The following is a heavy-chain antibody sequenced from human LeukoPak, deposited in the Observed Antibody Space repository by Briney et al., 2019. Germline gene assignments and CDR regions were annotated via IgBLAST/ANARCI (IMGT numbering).Heavy chain of an antibody. V-gene: IGHV1-2*02. CDR3: ARVRGYSGYEYFDY. D-gene: IGHD5-12*01. J-gene: IGHJ4*02. Sequence: ASVKVSCKASGYTFTSYYMHWVRQAPGQGLEWMGWINPNSGGTNYAQKFQGRVTMTRDTSISTAYMELSRLRSDDTAVYYCARVRGYSGYEYFDYWGQGTLVTVSS. CDR1: GYTFTSYY. CDR2: INPNSGGT.